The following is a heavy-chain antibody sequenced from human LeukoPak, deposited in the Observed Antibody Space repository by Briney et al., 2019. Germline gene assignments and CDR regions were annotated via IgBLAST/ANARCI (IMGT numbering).Heavy chain of an antibody. CDR3: AREGPVVPAATGNYYYYYYMDV. J-gene: IGHJ6*03. Sequence: GASVKVSCKASGYTFTSYDINWVRQATGQGLEWMGWMNPNSGNTGYAQKFQGRVTMTRNTSISTAYMELSSLRSEDTAVYYCAREGPVVPAATGNYYYYYYMDVWGKGTTATISS. D-gene: IGHD2-2*01. CDR1: GYTFTSYD. V-gene: IGHV1-8*01. CDR2: MNPNSGNT.